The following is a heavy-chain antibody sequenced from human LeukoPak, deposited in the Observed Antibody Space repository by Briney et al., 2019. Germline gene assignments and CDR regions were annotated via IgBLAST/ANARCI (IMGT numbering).Heavy chain of an antibody. Sequence: GGPLRLSCAACVFTYSIYSMNGARQARGKGLEGVSYISSSSSTIYYADSVKGRFTVSRDNAKNSLYLQMNSLRDEDTAVYYCARDHGVAGYYYYYGMDVWGQGTTVTVSS. CDR3: ARDHGVAGYYYYYGMDV. D-gene: IGHD6-19*01. CDR2: ISSSSSTI. CDR1: VFTYSIYS. J-gene: IGHJ6*02. V-gene: IGHV3-48*02.